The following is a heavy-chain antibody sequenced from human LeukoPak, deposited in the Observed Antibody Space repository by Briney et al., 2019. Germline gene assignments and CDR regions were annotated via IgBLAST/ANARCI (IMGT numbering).Heavy chain of an antibody. V-gene: IGHV3-30-3*01. CDR2: ISYDGSNR. CDR1: GFTFSSYA. J-gene: IGHJ4*02. CDR3: ARGSGTTPPY. Sequence: PGGSLRLSCAASGFTFSSYAMHWVRQAPGKGLEWVVVISYDGSNRYYADSVKGRFTISRDNSKNTLYLQMNSLRAEDTAVYYCARGSGTTPPYWGQGTLVTVSS. D-gene: IGHD1-7*01.